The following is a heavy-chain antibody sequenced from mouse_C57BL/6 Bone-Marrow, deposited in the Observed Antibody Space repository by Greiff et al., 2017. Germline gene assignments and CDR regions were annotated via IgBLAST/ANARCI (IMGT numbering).Heavy chain of an antibody. J-gene: IGHJ3*01. Sequence: VQLQQSGAELARPGASVKLSCKASGYTFTSYGISWVKQRTGQGLEWIGEIYPRSGNTYYNDKFKGKATLTADKSSSTAYMELRSLTSEDSAVYFCARDPFIYYYGSSWFAYWGQGTLVTVSA. CDR1: GYTFTSYG. D-gene: IGHD1-1*01. CDR2: IYPRSGNT. V-gene: IGHV1-81*01. CDR3: ARDPFIYYYGSSWFAY.